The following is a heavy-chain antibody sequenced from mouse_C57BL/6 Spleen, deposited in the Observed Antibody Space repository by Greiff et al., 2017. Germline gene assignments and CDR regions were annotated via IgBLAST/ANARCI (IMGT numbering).Heavy chain of an antibody. Sequence: QVQLQQPGAELVMPGASVKLSCKASGYTFTSYWMHWVKQRPGQGLEWIGEIDPSDSYTNYNQKFKGKSTLTVDKSSSTAYMQLSSLTSEDSAVYYCARRRGSRFDYWGQGTTLTVSS. CDR3: ARRRGSRFDY. D-gene: IGHD1-1*01. CDR1: GYTFTSYW. J-gene: IGHJ2*01. CDR2: IDPSDSYT. V-gene: IGHV1-69*01.